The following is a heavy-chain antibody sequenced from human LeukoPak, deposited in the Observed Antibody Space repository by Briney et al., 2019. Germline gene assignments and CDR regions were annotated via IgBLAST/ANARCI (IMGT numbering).Heavy chain of an antibody. CDR1: GGTFSSYA. D-gene: IGHD2-2*01. CDR3: AAVVPAVMGYFDY. CDR2: IIPIFGTA. J-gene: IGHJ4*02. Sequence: ASVKVSCKASGGTFSSYAISWVRQAPGQGLEWMGGIIPIFGTANYAQKFQGRVTITADESTSTAYMELSNLRSEDTAVYYCAAVVPAVMGYFDYWGQGTLVTVSS. V-gene: IGHV1-69*13.